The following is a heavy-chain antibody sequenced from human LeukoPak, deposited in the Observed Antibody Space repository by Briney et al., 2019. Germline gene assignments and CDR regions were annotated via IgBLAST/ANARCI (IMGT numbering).Heavy chain of an antibody. CDR3: AREKTVTTSHYYYYYMDV. V-gene: IGHV1-18*01. J-gene: IGHJ6*03. Sequence: GASVKVSCKASGYTFTSYGISWVRQAPGQGLEWMGWISAYNGNTNYAQKLQGRVTMTTGTSTSTAYMELRSLRSDDTAVYYCAREKTVTTSHYYYYYMDVWGKGTTVTVSS. CDR2: ISAYNGNT. CDR1: GYTFTSYG. D-gene: IGHD4-11*01.